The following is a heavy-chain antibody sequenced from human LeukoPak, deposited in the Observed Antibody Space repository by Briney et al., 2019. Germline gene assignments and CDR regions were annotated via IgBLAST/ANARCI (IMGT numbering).Heavy chain of an antibody. CDR2: INWNGGST. Sequence: PGGSLRLSCAASGFTFDDYGMSWVRQAPGKGLEWVSGINWNGGSTGYADSVKGRFTISRDNAKDSLYLQMNSLRAEDTALYFCARFNGDYYRIDYWGQGTLVTVSS. V-gene: IGHV3-20*04. J-gene: IGHJ4*02. CDR3: ARFNGDYYRIDY. CDR1: GFTFDDYG. D-gene: IGHD4-17*01.